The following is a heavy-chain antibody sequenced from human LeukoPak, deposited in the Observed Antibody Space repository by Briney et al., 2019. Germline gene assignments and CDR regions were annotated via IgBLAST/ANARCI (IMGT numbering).Heavy chain of an antibody. J-gene: IGHJ4*02. CDR1: GYTLTELS. CDR3: ARAIEGYSYGYEFDY. CDR2: FDPEDGET. D-gene: IGHD5-18*01. V-gene: IGHV1-24*01. Sequence: ASVKVSCKVSGYTLTELSMHWVRQAPGKGLEWMGGFDPEDGETIYAQKFQGRVTMTRDTSTSTVYMELSSLRSEDTAVYYCARAIEGYSYGYEFDYWGQGTLVTVSS.